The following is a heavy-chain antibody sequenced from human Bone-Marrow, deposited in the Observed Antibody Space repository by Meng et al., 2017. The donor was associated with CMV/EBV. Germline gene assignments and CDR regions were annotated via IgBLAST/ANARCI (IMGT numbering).Heavy chain of an antibody. V-gene: IGHV3-30*04. J-gene: IGHJ4*02. CDR2: ISYDGSNK. Sequence: GESLKISCAASGFTFSSYAMHWVRQAPGKGLEWVAVISYDGSNKYYADSVRGRFSISRDNSKDTLYLEMNSLTTEDTAVYYCATKKSGWVQGTLVTVSS. CDR1: GFTFSSYA. D-gene: IGHD3-3*01. CDR3: ATKKSG.